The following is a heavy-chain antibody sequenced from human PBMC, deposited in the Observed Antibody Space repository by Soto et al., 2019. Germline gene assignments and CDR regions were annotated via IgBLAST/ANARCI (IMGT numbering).Heavy chain of an antibody. J-gene: IGHJ4*02. CDR3: ARDPDYYYDSSGYYALDY. D-gene: IGHD3-22*01. Sequence: GGSLRLSCAASGFTFRNYGMNWVRQAPGKGLEWVSYIGIGSSTKYYADSVKGRFTISRDNAKNTLYLQMNSLRAEDTAVYYCARDPDYYYDSSGYYALDYWGQGTLVTVSS. CDR2: IGIGSSTK. V-gene: IGHV3-48*04. CDR1: GFTFRNYG.